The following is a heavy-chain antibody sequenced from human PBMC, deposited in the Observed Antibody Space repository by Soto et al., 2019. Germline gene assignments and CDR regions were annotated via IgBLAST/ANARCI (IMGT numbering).Heavy chain of an antibody. D-gene: IGHD3-22*01. V-gene: IGHV4-34*01. CDR1: GGSFSGYY. Sequence: SETLSLTCAVYGGSFSGYYWTWIRQPPGKGLEWIGEINHSGSTNCNPSLKSRVTISVDTSKNQFSLKLTSVTAADTAVYYCARDYYDSSDYTTNWFDPWGQGTLVTVSS. CDR3: ARDYYDSSDYTTNWFDP. CDR2: INHSGST. J-gene: IGHJ5*02.